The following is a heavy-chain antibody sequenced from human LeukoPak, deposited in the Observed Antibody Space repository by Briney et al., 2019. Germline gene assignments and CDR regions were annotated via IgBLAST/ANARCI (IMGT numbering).Heavy chain of an antibody. Sequence: ASVKVSCKASGYTFTSYGISWVRQAPGQGLEWMGWISAYNGNTNYAQKLQGRVTITTDESTSTAYMELSSLRSEDTAVYYCARRAKTDAFDIWGQGTMVTVSS. J-gene: IGHJ3*02. V-gene: IGHV1-18*01. CDR3: ARRAKTDAFDI. CDR2: ISAYNGNT. CDR1: GYTFTSYG.